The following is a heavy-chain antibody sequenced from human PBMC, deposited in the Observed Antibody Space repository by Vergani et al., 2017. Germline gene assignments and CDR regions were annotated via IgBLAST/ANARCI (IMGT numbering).Heavy chain of an antibody. Sequence: VQLVESGGGVVQPGRSLRLSCAVSGFTFSSYAMHWVRQATGKGLEWVAVISYDGSNKYYADSVKGRFTISRDNSKNTLYLQMNSLRAEDTAVYYCAADLVRNYYGSGTFDYWDQGSLVTVSS. CDR1: GFTFSSYA. CDR3: AADLVRNYYGSGTFDY. CDR2: ISYDGSNK. V-gene: IGHV3-30-3*01. D-gene: IGHD3-10*01. J-gene: IGHJ4*02.